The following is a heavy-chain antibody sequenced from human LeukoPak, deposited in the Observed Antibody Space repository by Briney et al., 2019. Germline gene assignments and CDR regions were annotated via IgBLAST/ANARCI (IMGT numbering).Heavy chain of an antibody. V-gene: IGHV4-59*08. Sequence: SETLSLTCTVSGGSISSYYWSWIRQPPGKGLEWIGYIYYSGSTYYNPSLKSRVTISVDTSKNQFSLKLSSVTAADTAVYYCARFFLDVVSYYYYGMDVWGQGTTVTVSS. CDR1: GGSISSYY. D-gene: IGHD2-15*01. J-gene: IGHJ6*02. CDR2: IYYSGST. CDR3: ARFFLDVVSYYYYGMDV.